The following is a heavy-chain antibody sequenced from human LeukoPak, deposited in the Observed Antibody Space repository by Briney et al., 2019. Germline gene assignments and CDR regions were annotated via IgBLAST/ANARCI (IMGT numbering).Heavy chain of an antibody. CDR2: IYYSGNT. Sequence: SETLSLTCTVSGGSVSSYYWGWIRQPPGKGLEWIGSIYYSGNTYYNASLKSQVSISIDTSKNQFSLRLTSVTAADTAVYYCARQTGSGLFILPGGQGTLVTVSS. V-gene: IGHV4-39*01. CDR1: GGSVSSYY. CDR3: ARQTGSGLFILP. J-gene: IGHJ4*02. D-gene: IGHD3/OR15-3a*01.